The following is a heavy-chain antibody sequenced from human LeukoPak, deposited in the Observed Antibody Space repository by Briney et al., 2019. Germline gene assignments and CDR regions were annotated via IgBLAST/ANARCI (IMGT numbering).Heavy chain of an antibody. CDR1: GGSIGGGGYY. CDR3: ARWGARGTVVPAACDY. Sequence: SETLSLTCTVSGGSIGGGGYYWPWIRPHPGKGLEWNGYIYYSGNTYYNPSLKSRLRISLDTSKSQFSLELSSVTAADTAVYYCARWGARGTVVPAACDYWGQGTLVTVSS. D-gene: IGHD2-2*01. V-gene: IGHV4-31*03. J-gene: IGHJ4*02. CDR2: IYYSGNT.